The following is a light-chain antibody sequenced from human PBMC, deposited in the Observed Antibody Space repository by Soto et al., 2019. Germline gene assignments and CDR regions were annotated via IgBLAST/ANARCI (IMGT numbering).Light chain of an antibody. V-gene: IGLV2-14*01. CDR3: SSYTSSTTVVV. J-gene: IGLJ2*01. CDR2: EVA. CDR1: SSDIGYYDY. Sequence: QSALTQPASVSGSPGQSITISCTGTSSDIGYYDYVSWYQQRPGTAPKRIIYEVANRPSGVSNRFSGSKSGNTASLTISGLQAEDEADYYCSSYTSSTTVVVFGGGTKLTVL.